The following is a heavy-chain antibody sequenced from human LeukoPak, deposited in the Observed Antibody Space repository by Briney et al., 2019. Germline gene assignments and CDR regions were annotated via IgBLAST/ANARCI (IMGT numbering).Heavy chain of an antibody. Sequence: GASVKVSCKASGYTFTSYYVHWVRQAPGQGLEWMGIINPSGGSTSYAQKFQGRVTMTRDTSTSTVYMELSSLRSEDTAVYYCARDNWNDNGMDVWGRGTTVTVSS. CDR3: ARDNWNDNGMDV. CDR2: INPSGGST. D-gene: IGHD1-1*01. V-gene: IGHV1-46*01. CDR1: GYTFTSYY. J-gene: IGHJ6*02.